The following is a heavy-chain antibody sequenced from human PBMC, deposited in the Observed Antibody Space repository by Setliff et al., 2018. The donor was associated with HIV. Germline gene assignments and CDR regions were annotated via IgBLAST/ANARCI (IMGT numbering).Heavy chain of an antibody. CDR2: INSDGSST. Sequence: GSLRLSCAGSGFTFTDYIMHWVRQVPGKGLVWVSRINSDGSSTRYADSVKGRFTISRDNAKNMLYLQMNSLSADDTAVYYCVRGSGYYYFDNWGQGALVTVSS. D-gene: IGHD3-22*01. CDR3: VRGSGYYYFDN. CDR1: GFTFTDYI. J-gene: IGHJ4*02. V-gene: IGHV3-74*01.